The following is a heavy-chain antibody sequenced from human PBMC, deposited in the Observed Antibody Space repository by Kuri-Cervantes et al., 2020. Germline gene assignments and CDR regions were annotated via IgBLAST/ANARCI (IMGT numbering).Heavy chain of an antibody. D-gene: IGHD4-11*01. J-gene: IGHJ4*02. V-gene: IGHV3-11*04. CDR2: ISSSGSTI. CDR3: ARESSVTTADFDY. Sequence: GGSLRLSCAASGFTYSDHYMNWVRQAPGKGLEWVSYISSSGSTIYYADSVKGRFTISRDNAKNSLYLQMNSLRAEDTAVYYCARESSVTTADFDYWGQGTLVTVSS. CDR1: GFTYSDHY.